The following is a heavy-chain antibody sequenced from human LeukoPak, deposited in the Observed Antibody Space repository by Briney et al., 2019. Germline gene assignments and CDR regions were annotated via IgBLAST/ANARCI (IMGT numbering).Heavy chain of an antibody. Sequence: GGSLRLSCAASGFTFSSYSMNWVRQAPGKGLEWVSSISSSSSYIYYADSVKGRFTISRDNAKNSLYLQMNSLRAEDTAVYYCARDGITMIVVHAFDIWGQGTMVTVSS. J-gene: IGHJ3*02. D-gene: IGHD3-22*01. V-gene: IGHV3-21*01. CDR3: ARDGITMIVVHAFDI. CDR1: GFTFSSYS. CDR2: ISSSSSYI.